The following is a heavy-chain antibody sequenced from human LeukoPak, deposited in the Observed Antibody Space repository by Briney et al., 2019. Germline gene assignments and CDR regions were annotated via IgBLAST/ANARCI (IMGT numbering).Heavy chain of an antibody. Sequence: PGGSLRLSCAASGFTFSSYGIHWVRQAPGKGLEWVAVMWYDGSNKYYADSVKGRFTISRDNSKNTLYLQMNSLRAEDTAVYYCARLEPPDYWGQGTLVTVSS. D-gene: IGHD1-1*01. V-gene: IGHV3-33*01. CDR3: ARLEPPDY. CDR1: GFTFSSYG. CDR2: MWYDGSNK. J-gene: IGHJ4*02.